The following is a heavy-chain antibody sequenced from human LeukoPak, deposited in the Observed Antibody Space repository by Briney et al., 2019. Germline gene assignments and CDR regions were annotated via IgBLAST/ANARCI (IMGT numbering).Heavy chain of an antibody. CDR1: GGTFSNYA. D-gene: IGHD3-22*01. Sequence: SVKVSCKAPGGTFSNYAISWVRQAPGQGLEWMGGIIPIFDTADYAQKFQGRVTITADESTSTAYMELSSLRAEDTAVYYCARDLLGSGSSYSSGAWDYWGQGTLVTVSS. J-gene: IGHJ4*02. V-gene: IGHV1-69*13. CDR2: IIPIFDTA. CDR3: ARDLLGSGSSYSSGAWDY.